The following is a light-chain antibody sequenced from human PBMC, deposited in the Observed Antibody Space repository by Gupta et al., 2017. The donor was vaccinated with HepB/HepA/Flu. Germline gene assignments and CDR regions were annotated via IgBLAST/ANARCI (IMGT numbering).Light chain of an antibody. V-gene: IGKV3-11*01. Sequence: EIVFTQSPATLSLSPGERATLSCRASPSVNSYLAWYQQKPGQAPRLLIYDASNRATGIPARFSGSGSGTDFTLTISSLEPEDFAVYYCQQRSYWPLTFGGGTKVEIK. CDR1: PSVNSY. J-gene: IGKJ4*01. CDR3: QQRSYWPLT. CDR2: DAS.